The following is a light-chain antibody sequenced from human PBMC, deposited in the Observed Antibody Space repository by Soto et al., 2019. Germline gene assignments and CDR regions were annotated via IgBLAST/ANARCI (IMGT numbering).Light chain of an antibody. Sequence: EIVMTQSPATLSVSPGERVTLYCRARQSVGSNLAWYQQTPGQAPRVVIYDASTRATVIPARFSGSGSGTEFTLTISRLEPEDFAVYYCQQYNSAPRTFGQGTKVAI. V-gene: IGKV3-15*01. CDR1: QSVGSN. J-gene: IGKJ1*01. CDR2: DAS. CDR3: QQYNSAPRT.